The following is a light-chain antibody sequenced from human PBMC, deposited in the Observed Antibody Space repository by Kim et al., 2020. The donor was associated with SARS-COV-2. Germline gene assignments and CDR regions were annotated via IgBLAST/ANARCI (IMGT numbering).Light chain of an antibody. CDR1: QSVSSTY. J-gene: IGKJ2*01. CDR2: GTS. Sequence: LSPGEGATLSGRASQSVSSTYLAWYQQKVGQAPRLLIYGTSSRATGIPDRFSGSGSGTDFTLTISRLEPEDFAVYYCQQYSSSPYTFGQGTKLEI. V-gene: IGKV3-20*01. CDR3: QQYSSSPYT.